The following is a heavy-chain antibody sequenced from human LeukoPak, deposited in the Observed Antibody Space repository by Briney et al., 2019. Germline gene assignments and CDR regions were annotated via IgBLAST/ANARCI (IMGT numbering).Heavy chain of an antibody. J-gene: IGHJ5*02. CDR1: GYTFTGYY. CDR2: INPNSGGT. Sequence: ASVKVSCKASGYTFTGYYMHWVRQAPGQGLEWMGWINPNSGGTNYAQKFQGRVTMTRDTSISTAYMELSRLRSDDTAVYYCARGFYSSTSCYGCGNWCDPWGQGTLVTVSS. V-gene: IGHV1-2*02. D-gene: IGHD2-2*01. CDR3: ARGFYSSTSCYGCGNWCDP.